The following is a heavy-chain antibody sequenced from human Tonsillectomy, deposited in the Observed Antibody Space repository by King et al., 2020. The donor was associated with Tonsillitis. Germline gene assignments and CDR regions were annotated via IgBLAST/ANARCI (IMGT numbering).Heavy chain of an antibody. V-gene: IGHV4-59*01. Sequence: VQLQESGPGLVKPSETLSLTCTVSGGSISSYYWSWIRQPPGKGLEWIGYIYDSGSTNYNPSLKSRVTISVDTSMNQFSLKLSSVTAADTAVYYCARAKGYYYGSGSYYFGWFDPWGQGTLVTVSS. CDR2: IYDSGST. D-gene: IGHD3-10*01. CDR3: ARAKGYYYGSGSYYFGWFDP. CDR1: GGSISSYY. J-gene: IGHJ5*02.